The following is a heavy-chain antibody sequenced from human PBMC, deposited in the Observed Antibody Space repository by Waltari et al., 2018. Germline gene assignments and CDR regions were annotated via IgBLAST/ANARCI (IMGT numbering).Heavy chain of an antibody. J-gene: IGHJ4*02. D-gene: IGHD5-12*01. CDR2: INHSGST. CDR3: ARAEWLRPLDC. CDR1: GGSFSGYY. V-gene: IGHV4-34*01. Sequence: QVQLQQWGAGLLKPSETLSLTCAVYGGSFSGYYWSWIRQPPGKGLEWIGEINHSGSTNYNPSLKSRVTISVDTSKNQFSLKLSSVTAADTAVYYCARAEWLRPLDCWGQGTLVTVSS.